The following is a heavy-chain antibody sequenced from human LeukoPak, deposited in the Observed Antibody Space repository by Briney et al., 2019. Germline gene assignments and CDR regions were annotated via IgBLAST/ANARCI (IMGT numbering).Heavy chain of an antibody. CDR3: ARGYCSSTSCYALDY. J-gene: IGHJ4*02. D-gene: IGHD2-2*01. CDR1: GFTIRSYA. Sequence: PGGSLRLSCADSGFTIRSYAMHWVRQAPGKGLEWVAVISYDGSNKYYADSVKGRFTISRDNSKNTLYLQMNSLRAEDTAVYCRARGYCSSTSCYALDYWGQGTLVTVSS. CDR2: ISYDGSNK. V-gene: IGHV3-30*01.